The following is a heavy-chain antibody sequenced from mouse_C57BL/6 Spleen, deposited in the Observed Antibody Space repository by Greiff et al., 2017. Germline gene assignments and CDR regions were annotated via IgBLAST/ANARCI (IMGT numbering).Heavy chain of an antibody. V-gene: IGHV1-50*01. D-gene: IGHD1-1*01. J-gene: IGHJ3*01. Sequence: QVQLQQPGAELVTPGASVKLSCKASGYTFTSYWMQWVKQRPGQGLEWIGEIDPSDSYTNYKQKFTGKATMTVDTTSSTAYMQLSSLTSEDSAVYYCVMEENYCGSSYVPFADWGQGALVTVSA. CDR1: GYTFTSYW. CDR3: VMEENYCGSSYVPFAD. CDR2: IDPSDSYT.